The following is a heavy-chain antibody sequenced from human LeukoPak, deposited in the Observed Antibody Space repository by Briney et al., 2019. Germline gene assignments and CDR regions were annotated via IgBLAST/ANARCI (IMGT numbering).Heavy chain of an antibody. J-gene: IGHJ4*02. V-gene: IGHV3-7*01. D-gene: IGHD6-13*01. CDR2: IKQDGSEK. Sequence: HPGGSLRLSCAASGFTFSSYWMSWVRQAPGKGLEWVANIKQDGSEKYYVDSEKGRFTISRDNAKNSLYLQMNSLRAEDTAVYYCASMGIAAAGLPYYFDYWGQGTLVTVSS. CDR3: ASMGIAAAGLPYYFDY. CDR1: GFTFSSYW.